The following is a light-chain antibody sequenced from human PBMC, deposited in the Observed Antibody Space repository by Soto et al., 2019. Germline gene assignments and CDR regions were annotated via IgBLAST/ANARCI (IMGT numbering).Light chain of an antibody. V-gene: IGLV3-1*01. CDR2: QDT. CDR3: QAWDSSTVV. Sequence: SYELTQPPSVSVSPGQTASIPCSGDKLGDKSACWYQQKPGQSPVLVVYQDTKRPSGIPERFSGSNSGNTATLTISGTQAMDEADYYCQAWDSSTVVFGGGTQLTVL. CDR1: KLGDKS. J-gene: IGLJ2*01.